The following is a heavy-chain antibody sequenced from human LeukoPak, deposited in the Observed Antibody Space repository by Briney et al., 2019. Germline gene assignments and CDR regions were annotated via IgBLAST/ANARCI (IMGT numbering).Heavy chain of an antibody. J-gene: IGHJ4*02. Sequence: GGSLRLSCAASGFTFSSYAMTWVRQAPGKGLEWVSVISGTGGSIYYADSVKGRFTIPRDNSKNILYLQMNSLRAEDTAVYYCAKDFGTAGGYRHFDYWGQGTLVTVSS. CDR2: ISGTGGSI. D-gene: IGHD5-18*01. CDR1: GFTFSSYA. CDR3: AKDFGTAGGYRHFDY. V-gene: IGHV3-23*01.